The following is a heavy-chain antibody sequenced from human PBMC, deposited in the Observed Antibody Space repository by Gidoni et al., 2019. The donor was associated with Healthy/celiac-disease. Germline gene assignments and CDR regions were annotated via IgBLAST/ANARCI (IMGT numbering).Heavy chain of an antibody. CDR3: ARVVPAAIRWAYYYYGMDV. J-gene: IGHJ6*02. CDR1: GGSISSYD. D-gene: IGHD2-2*01. Sequence: QVQLQESGPGLVKPSETLSLTCTVSGGSISSYDWSWIRQPPGKGLEWIGYIYYSGSTNYNPSLKSRVTISVDTSKNQFSLKLSSVTAADTAVYYCARVVPAAIRWAYYYYGMDVWGQGTTVTVSS. CDR2: IYYSGST. V-gene: IGHV4-59*01.